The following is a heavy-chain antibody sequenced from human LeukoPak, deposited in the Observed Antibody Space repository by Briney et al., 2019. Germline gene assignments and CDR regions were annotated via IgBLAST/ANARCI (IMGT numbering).Heavy chain of an antibody. V-gene: IGHV3-7*01. J-gene: IGHJ6*03. CDR2: IKQDGSEK. D-gene: IGHD2-2*01. CDR1: GFSFSSYG. CDR3: ARAQYCSSTSCYSPRGYMDV. Sequence: GGSLRLSCAASGFSFSSYGIHWVRQAPGKGLEWVANIKQDGSEKYYVDSVKGRFTISRDNAKNSLYLQMNSLRAEDTAVYYCARAQYCSSTSCYSPRGYMDVWGKGTTVTVSS.